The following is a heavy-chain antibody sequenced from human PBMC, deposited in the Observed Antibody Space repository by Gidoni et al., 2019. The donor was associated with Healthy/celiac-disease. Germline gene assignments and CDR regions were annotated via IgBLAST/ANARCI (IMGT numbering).Heavy chain of an antibody. J-gene: IGHJ2*01. V-gene: IGHV4-39*01. CDR2: IYYSGST. Sequence: QLQLQESCPGLVKPSETLSLTCTVSGGSISSSSYYWGWIRQPPGKGLEWIGSIYYSGSTYYNPSLKSRVTISVDTSKNQFSLKLSSVTAADTAVYYCARRDGDYSLDWYFDLWGRGTLVTVSS. D-gene: IGHD4-17*01. CDR1: GGSISSSSYY. CDR3: ARRDGDYSLDWYFDL.